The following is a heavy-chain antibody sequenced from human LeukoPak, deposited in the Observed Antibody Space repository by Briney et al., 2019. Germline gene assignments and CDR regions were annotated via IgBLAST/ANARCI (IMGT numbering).Heavy chain of an antibody. Sequence: SETLSLTCAVYGGSFSGYYWSWIRQPPGKGLEWIGEIKHSGSTNYNPSLKSRVTISVDTSKNQFSLKLSSVTAADTAVYYCARDLDYYDSSGYYYFDYWGQGTLVTVSS. CDR3: ARDLDYYDSSGYYYFDY. V-gene: IGHV4-34*01. CDR1: GGSFSGYY. CDR2: IKHSGST. J-gene: IGHJ4*02. D-gene: IGHD3-22*01.